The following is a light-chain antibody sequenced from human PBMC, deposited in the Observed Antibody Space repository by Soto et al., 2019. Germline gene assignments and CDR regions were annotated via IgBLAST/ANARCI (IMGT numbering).Light chain of an antibody. CDR1: SSNIGATYD. V-gene: IGLV1-40*01. J-gene: IGLJ1*01. CDR2: GNS. CDR3: QSYDSSLSAHYV. Sequence: SVLTQPPSVSGAPGRRVTISCTGSSSNIGATYDVQWYQQLPGTAPKLLIYGNSNRPSGVPDRFSGSKSGTSASLAITGLQADDEADYYCQSYDSSLSAHYVFGTGTKLTVL.